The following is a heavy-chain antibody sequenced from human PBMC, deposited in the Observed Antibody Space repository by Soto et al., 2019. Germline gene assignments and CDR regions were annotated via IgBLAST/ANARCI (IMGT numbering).Heavy chain of an antibody. Sequence: GASVKVSCKASGYTFTGYYMHWVRQAPGQGLEWMGWINPNSGGTNYAQKFQGRVTMTRDTSISTAYMELSRLRSDDTAVYYCAEGVFRPSGYCSGGSCFYYGMDVWGQGTTVTVSS. J-gene: IGHJ6*02. V-gene: IGHV1-2*02. CDR1: GYTFTGYY. CDR3: AEGVFRPSGYCSGGSCFYYGMDV. D-gene: IGHD2-15*01. CDR2: INPNSGGT.